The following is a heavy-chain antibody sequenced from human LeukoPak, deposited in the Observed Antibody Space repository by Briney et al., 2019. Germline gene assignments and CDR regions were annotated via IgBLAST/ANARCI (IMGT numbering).Heavy chain of an antibody. D-gene: IGHD3-9*01. CDR3: ARDYVGLRYFDWFADAFDI. V-gene: IGHV1-2*02. Sequence: ASVKVSCKASGYTFTGYYMHWVRQAPGQGLEWMGWINPNSGGTNYAQKLQGRVTMTTDTSTSTAYMELRSLRSDDTAVYYCARDYVGLRYFDWFADAFDIWGQGTMVTVSS. J-gene: IGHJ3*02. CDR1: GYTFTGYY. CDR2: INPNSGGT.